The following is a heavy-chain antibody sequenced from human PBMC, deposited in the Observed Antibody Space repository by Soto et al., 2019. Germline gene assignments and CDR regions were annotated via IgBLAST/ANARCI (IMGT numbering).Heavy chain of an antibody. CDR2: IIPILGIA. J-gene: IGHJ6*02. V-gene: IGHV1-69*02. CDR1: GGTFRSNT. CDR3: ARGGTGGYCGSTNGIARRDGMDV. Sequence: QVQLVQSGAEVKKPGSSVKVSCEASGGTFRSNTISWVRQAPGQGLEWMGRIIPILGIANYAQNFQGRVTITADRSPSTGYRELSSLRSEDTAGYYWARGGTGGYCGSTNGIARRDGMDVWGPGTTVTVSS. D-gene: IGHD2-2*01.